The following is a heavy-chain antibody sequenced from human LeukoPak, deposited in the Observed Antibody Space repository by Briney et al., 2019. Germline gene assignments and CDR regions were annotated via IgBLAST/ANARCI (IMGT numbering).Heavy chain of an antibody. D-gene: IGHD3-10*01. J-gene: IGHJ3*02. Sequence: SETLSLTCAVYGGSFSGYYWSWIRQPPGKGLEWIGEINHSGSTNYNPPLKSRVTISVDTSKNQFSLKLSSVTAADTAVYYCARTGRRVHDAFDIWGQGTMVTVSS. CDR1: GGSFSGYY. CDR2: INHSGST. V-gene: IGHV4-34*01. CDR3: ARTGRRVHDAFDI.